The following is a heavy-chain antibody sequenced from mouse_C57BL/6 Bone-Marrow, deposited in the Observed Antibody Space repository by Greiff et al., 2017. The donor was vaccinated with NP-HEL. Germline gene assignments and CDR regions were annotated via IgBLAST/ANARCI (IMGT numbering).Heavy chain of an antibody. Sequence: QVQLQQSDAELVKPGASVKISCKVSGYTFTDHTIHWMKQRPEQGLEWIGYIYPRDGSTKYNEKFKGKATLTADKSSSTAYMQLNSLTSEDSAVYFCAREEDYYGSSSYAMDYWGQGTSVTVSS. D-gene: IGHD1-1*01. CDR3: AREEDYYGSSSYAMDY. CDR2: IYPRDGST. J-gene: IGHJ4*01. V-gene: IGHV1-78*01. CDR1: GYTFTDHT.